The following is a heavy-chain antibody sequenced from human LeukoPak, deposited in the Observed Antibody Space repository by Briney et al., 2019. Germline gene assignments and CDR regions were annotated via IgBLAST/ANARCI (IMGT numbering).Heavy chain of an antibody. V-gene: IGHV3-49*04. D-gene: IGHD6-13*01. CDR1: GFAFGDYA. Sequence: GRSLRLSCSASGFAFGDYAMSWVRQAPGGGLEWVGFIRSKTYGETTEYAASAKGRFTISRDDSKNIVYLQMNSLKVEDTALYYCTRNRGIATAGILQAPHDCWGQGTHVTVSS. J-gene: IGHJ4*02. CDR2: IRSKTYGETT. CDR3: TRNRGIATAGILQAPHDC.